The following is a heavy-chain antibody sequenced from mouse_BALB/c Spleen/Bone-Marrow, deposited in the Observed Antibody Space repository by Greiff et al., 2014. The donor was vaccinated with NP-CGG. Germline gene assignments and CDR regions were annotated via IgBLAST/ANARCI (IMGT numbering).Heavy chain of an antibody. CDR2: IYPGTGSS. D-gene: IGHD2-5*01. Sequence: QVQLQQSGAELVRPGASVKLSCKTSGYIFTSYWIHWVQQRSGQGLEWIARIYPGTGSSYYNEKFKGKATLTVDKSSNTAYMQLNSLKSEDSAVYFCARTSNPSMDYWGQGTSVTVSS. V-gene: IGHV1S132*01. CDR3: ARTSNPSMDY. J-gene: IGHJ4*01. CDR1: GYIFTSYW.